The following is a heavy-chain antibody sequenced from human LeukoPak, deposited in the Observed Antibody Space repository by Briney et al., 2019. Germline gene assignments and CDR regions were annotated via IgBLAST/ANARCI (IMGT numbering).Heavy chain of an antibody. CDR3: ARGAFHYYGSGSSPKFYYYYYMDV. Sequence: PSETLSLTCTVSGGSISSSSYYWGWIRQPAGKGLEWIGRIYTSGSTNYNPSLKSRVTISVDTSKNQFSLKLSSVTAADTAVYYCARGAFHYYGSGSSPKFYYYYYMDVWGKGTTVTISS. CDR1: GGSISSSSYY. V-gene: IGHV4-61*02. D-gene: IGHD3-10*01. J-gene: IGHJ6*03. CDR2: IYTSGST.